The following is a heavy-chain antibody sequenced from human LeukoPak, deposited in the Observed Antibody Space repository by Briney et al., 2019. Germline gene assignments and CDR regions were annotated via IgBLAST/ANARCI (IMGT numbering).Heavy chain of an antibody. CDR3: ARDLNY. Sequence: GGSLRLSCAASGFTVINYYMSWVRQAPGKGLDWVSIIDTGVNTYYTDSVKGRFTVSRDSSKNTPYLQMNGLRAEDTAMYYCARDLNYWGQGTLVTVSS. CDR1: GFTVINYY. CDR2: IDTGVNT. V-gene: IGHV3-53*01. J-gene: IGHJ4*02.